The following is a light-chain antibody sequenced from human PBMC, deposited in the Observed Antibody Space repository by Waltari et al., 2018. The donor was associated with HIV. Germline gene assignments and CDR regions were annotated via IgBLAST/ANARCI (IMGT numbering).Light chain of an antibody. J-gene: IGLJ3*02. V-gene: IGLV2-14*03. Sequence: QSALTQPASVSGSPGQSITISCTGTSSDVGGYNYVSWYQQHPGKAPKLMIYDVNNRPSGVSNRFSGSKSGNTASLTISGLQAEDEADYYCSLYTSSSTPWVFGGGTKLTVL. CDR1: SSDVGGYNY. CDR3: SLYTSSSTPWV. CDR2: DVN.